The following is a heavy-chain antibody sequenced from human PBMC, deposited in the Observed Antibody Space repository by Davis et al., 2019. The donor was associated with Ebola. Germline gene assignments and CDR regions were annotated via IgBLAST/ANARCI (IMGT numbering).Heavy chain of an antibody. CDR2: IYSGGTT. J-gene: IGHJ6*03. CDR1: GFTVSSNF. Sequence: PGGSLRLSCAASGFTVSSNFMSWVRQAPGKGLEWVSVIYSGGTTYYTDSVKGRFTISRDNSKNTLYLQMNSLRAEDTAVYFCARDLLWFGKAPGYYMDVWGKGTTVTVSS. D-gene: IGHD3-10*01. CDR3: ARDLLWFGKAPGYYMDV. V-gene: IGHV3-53*01.